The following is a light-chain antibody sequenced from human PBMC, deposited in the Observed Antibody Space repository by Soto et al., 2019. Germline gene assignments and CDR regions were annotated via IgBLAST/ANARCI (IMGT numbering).Light chain of an antibody. J-gene: IGLJ3*02. CDR2: G. V-gene: IGLV1-40*01. CDR1: SSNIGAGYP. Sequence: QSVLTQPPSVSGAPGQRVTISCTGSSSNIGAGYPVHWYQELPGTAPKLLVAGNRPSGVPDRFSVSKSGASASLAITGLQAEDEADYYCQAYDSSLSCRWVFGGGTKVTV. CDR3: QAYDSSLSCRWV.